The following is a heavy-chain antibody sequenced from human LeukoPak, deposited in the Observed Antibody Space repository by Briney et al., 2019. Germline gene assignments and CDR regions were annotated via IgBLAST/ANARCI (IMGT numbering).Heavy chain of an antibody. CDR3: AREGPLFVLDY. V-gene: IGHV1-8*01. CDR1: GYRFTSYD. D-gene: IGHD6-6*01. J-gene: IGHJ4*02. CDR2: MTPSSGSA. Sequence: ASVKVSCKTSGYRFTSYDISWARQATGQGLQWMGRMTPSSGSAEYAQRFQGRVTLTRDTASGTAYLELRGLSADDTAIYYCAREGPLFVLDYWGQGTRVAVSS.